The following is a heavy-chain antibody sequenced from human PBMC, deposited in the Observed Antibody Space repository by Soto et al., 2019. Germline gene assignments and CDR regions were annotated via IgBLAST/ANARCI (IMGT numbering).Heavy chain of an antibody. V-gene: IGHV3-23*01. J-gene: IGHJ4*02. Sequence: EVQLLESGGGLVQPGGSLRLSCAASGFTFSSYAMSWVRQAPGKGLEWVSAISGSGGSTYYADSVKGRFTISRDNSKIRVYMKMNSLRAEDTAVYYCAKEKRRSFDYCGQGTMVTVSS. CDR2: ISGSGGST. CDR3: AKEKRRSFDY. CDR1: GFTFSSYA.